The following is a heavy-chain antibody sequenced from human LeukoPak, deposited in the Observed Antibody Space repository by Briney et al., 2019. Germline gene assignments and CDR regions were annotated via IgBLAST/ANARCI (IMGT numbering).Heavy chain of an antibody. CDR3: ARDYFDGSLFYSYFDL. D-gene: IGHD3-22*01. J-gene: IGHJ2*01. CDR1: GLTVSGSY. CDR2: IYSGGDI. Sequence: GGSLRLSCAASGLTVSGSYMSWVRQAPGVGLEWVSLIYSGGDIYYADSVKGRFTISRDTSKNILYLQMNSLRAEDTAVYYCARDYFDGSLFYSYFDLWGRGTLVTVSS. V-gene: IGHV3-66*01.